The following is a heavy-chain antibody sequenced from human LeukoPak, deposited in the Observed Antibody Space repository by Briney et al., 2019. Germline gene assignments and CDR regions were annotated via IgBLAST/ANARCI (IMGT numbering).Heavy chain of an antibody. CDR1: GFNFVDYA. Sequence: GGSLRLSCAASGFNFVDYAMHWVRHAPGPGLELVSLISGDGASTYYADYVNGRFTISRDNSKNSLSLQMNNLKTEDTALYYCARAPYYYDSSGYDTDYWGQGTLVTVSS. D-gene: IGHD3-22*01. V-gene: IGHV3-43*02. J-gene: IGHJ4*02. CDR2: ISGDGAST. CDR3: ARAPYYYDSSGYDTDY.